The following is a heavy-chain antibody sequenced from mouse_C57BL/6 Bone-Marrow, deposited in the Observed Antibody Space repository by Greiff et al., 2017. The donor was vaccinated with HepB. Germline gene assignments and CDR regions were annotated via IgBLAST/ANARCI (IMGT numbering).Heavy chain of an antibody. CDR2: IYPRSGNT. CDR1: GYTFTSYD. V-gene: IGHV1-81*01. CDR3: ARGSYSPRAMDY. D-gene: IGHD2-12*01. J-gene: IGHJ4*01. Sequence: QVQLQQSGPELVKPGASVKLSCKASGYTFTSYDINWVKQRPGQGLEWIGEIYPRSGNTYYNEKFKGKATLTADKSSSTAYMELRSLTSEDSAVYFCARGSYSPRAMDYWGQGTSVTVSS.